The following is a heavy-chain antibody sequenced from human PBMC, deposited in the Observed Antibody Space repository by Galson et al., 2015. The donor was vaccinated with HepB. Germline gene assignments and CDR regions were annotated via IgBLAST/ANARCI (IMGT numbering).Heavy chain of an antibody. J-gene: IGHJ5*02. V-gene: IGHV3-30-3*01. CDR2: ISYDGSSK. Sequence: SLRLSCAASGFTFSSYAMHWVRQAPGKGLEWVAVISYDGSSKYYADSVKGRFTISRDNSKNTLYLQMNSLRAEDTAVYYCAKGISGQFMGNWFDPWGQGTLVTVSS. D-gene: IGHD1-26*01. CDR3: AKGISGQFMGNWFDP. CDR1: GFTFSSYA.